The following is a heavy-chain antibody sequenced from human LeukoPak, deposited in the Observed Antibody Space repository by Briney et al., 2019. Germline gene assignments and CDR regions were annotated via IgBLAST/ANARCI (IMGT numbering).Heavy chain of an antibody. CDR2: IYRSGST. D-gene: IGHD3-16*01. Sequence: PSETLSLTCTVSRYSISSGYYWGWIRQPPGQGLEWIGSIYRSGSTYYNSSLKSRVTISVDTSKNQFSLKLSSVTAADTAVYYCARVQRYYDYVWGPRGWFDPWGQGTLVTVSS. V-gene: IGHV4-38-2*02. CDR1: RYSISSGYY. J-gene: IGHJ5*02. CDR3: ARVQRYYDYVWGPRGWFDP.